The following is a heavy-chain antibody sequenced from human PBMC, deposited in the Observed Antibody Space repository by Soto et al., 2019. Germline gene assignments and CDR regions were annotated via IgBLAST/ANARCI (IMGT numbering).Heavy chain of an antibody. CDR2: ISGSGSYI. D-gene: IGHD3-10*01. J-gene: IGHJ4*02. V-gene: IGHV3-21*01. Sequence: EVQLVESGGGLVEPGGSLRLACVASGNNFRGYNMNWVRQAPGRGLEWVSFISGSGSYIYYADPVRGRFTISRDNAKNSLYLQMNSLRAEDTAVYYCVRDLRGASHWREDYWGQGTLVTVSS. CDR3: VRDLRGASHWREDY. CDR1: GNNFRGYN.